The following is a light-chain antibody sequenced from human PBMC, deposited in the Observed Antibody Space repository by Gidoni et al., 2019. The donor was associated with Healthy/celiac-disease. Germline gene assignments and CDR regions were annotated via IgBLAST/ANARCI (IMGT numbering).Light chain of an antibody. CDR3: AAWDDSLSGPL. V-gene: IGLV1-44*01. CDR2: STN. J-gene: IGLJ3*02. CDR1: SSKIGSNT. Sequence: QSVLTQPPSASGTPGQRVTISCSGSSSKIGSNTVNWYQQLPGTAPKLLIYSTNQRPSGVPDRFSGSKSGTSASLAISGLQSEDEADYYCAAWDDSLSGPLFGGGTKLTVL.